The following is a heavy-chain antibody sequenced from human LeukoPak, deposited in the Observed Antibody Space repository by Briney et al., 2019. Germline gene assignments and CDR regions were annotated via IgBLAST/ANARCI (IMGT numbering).Heavy chain of an antibody. J-gene: IGHJ4*02. CDR2: IRNKANRNTT. CDR1: GFTFSDHY. CDR3: ARDRYSGSYSDY. V-gene: IGHV3-72*01. D-gene: IGHD1-26*01. Sequence: GGSLRLSCAASGFTFSDHYMDWVRQAPGKGLEWVGRIRNKANRNTTEYAASVKGRFTISRDDSKNSLYLQMNSLKTEDTAVYYRARDRYSGSYSDYWGQGTLVTVSS.